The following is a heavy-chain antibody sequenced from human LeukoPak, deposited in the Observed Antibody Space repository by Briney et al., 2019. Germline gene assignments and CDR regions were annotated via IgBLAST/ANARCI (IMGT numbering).Heavy chain of an antibody. Sequence: ASVKVSCKASGYTFTSVDINWVRQATGQGLEWMGYMNPNNGNTGYAQKLQGRVTMTRDTSISTAYMELSSLRSEDTAVYYCVTGTSDAFDIWGQGTMVTVSS. J-gene: IGHJ3*02. CDR1: GYTFTSVD. V-gene: IGHV1-8*01. CDR3: VTGTSDAFDI. D-gene: IGHD3-10*01. CDR2: MNPNNGNT.